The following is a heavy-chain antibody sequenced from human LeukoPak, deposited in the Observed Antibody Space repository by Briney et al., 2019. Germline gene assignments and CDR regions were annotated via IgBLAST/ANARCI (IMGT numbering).Heavy chain of an antibody. CDR1: GGTFSSYA. CDR2: IIPILGIA. J-gene: IGHJ4*02. V-gene: IGHV1-69*04. Sequence: SSVKVSCKASGGTFSSYAISWVRQAPGQGREGMGRIIPILGIANYAQKFQGRVTITADKSTSTAYMELSSLRSEDTAVYYCAGVDTAMVGVDYWGQGTLVTVSS. CDR3: AGVDTAMVGVDY. D-gene: IGHD5-18*01.